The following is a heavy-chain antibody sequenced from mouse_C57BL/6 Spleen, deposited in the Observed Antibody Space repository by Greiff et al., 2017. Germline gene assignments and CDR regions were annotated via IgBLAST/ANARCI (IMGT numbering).Heavy chain of an antibody. V-gene: IGHV3-1*01. CDR3: ARGGYYDYDEGFAY. D-gene: IGHD2-4*01. CDR1: GYSITSGYD. CDR2: ISYSGST. Sequence: EVQLQQSGPGMVKPSQSLSLTCTVTGYSITSGYDWHWIRHFPGNKLEWMGYISYSGSTNSNPSLKSRISITHDTSKNHFFLNLNSVTTEDTATYYCARGGYYDYDEGFAYWGQGTLVTVSA. J-gene: IGHJ3*01.